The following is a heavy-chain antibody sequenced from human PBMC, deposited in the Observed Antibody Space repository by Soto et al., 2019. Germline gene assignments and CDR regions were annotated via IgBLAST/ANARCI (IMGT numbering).Heavy chain of an antibody. V-gene: IGHV1-69*13. CDR3: ASAMARARSSPYYFDY. D-gene: IGHD1-26*01. CDR2: IIPIFGTA. Sequence: SVKVSCKASGGTFSSYAISWVRQAPGQGLEWMGGIIPIFGTANYAQKFQGRVTITADESTSTAYMELSSLRSEDTAVYYCASAMARARSSPYYFDYWGQGTLVTVS. CDR1: GGTFSSYA. J-gene: IGHJ4*02.